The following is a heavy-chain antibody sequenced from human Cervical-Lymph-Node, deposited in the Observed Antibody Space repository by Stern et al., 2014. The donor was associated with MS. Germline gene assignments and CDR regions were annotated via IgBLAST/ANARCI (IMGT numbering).Heavy chain of an antibody. CDR1: GYIFTSDD. D-gene: IGHD1-26*01. CDR2: INHDSSYK. V-gene: IGHV1-8*01. J-gene: IGHJ5*02. CDR3: TKAWES. Sequence: VQLVQSGADVNKPGASVKVSCKASGYIFTSDDINWVRQASGQGLEWMAWINHDSSYKGYAQKFQGLVTLTHANSLKTEHLKITSLTCDDTAIYYCTKAWESWGQGTLITVSS.